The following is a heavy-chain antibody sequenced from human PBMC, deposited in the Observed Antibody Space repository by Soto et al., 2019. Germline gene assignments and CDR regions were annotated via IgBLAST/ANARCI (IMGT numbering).Heavy chain of an antibody. CDR1: RFAFSDYY. J-gene: IGHJ3*02. V-gene: IGHV3-11*01. D-gene: IGHD2-21*01. CDR2: ISSTGNTI. CDR3: ARSRRGECYKNAFDI. Sequence: QVQLVESGGGLVKPGGSLRLSCAASRFAFSDYYMTWIRQAPGKGLEWVSYISSTGNTIYYADSVKGRFTISRDNAKNSLYLQMNGLRVEDTAVYYCARSRRGECYKNAFDIWGQGTMVTVSS.